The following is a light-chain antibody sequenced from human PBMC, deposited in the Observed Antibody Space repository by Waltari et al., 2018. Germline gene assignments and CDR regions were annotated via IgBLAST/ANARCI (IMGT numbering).Light chain of an antibody. CDR2: EAT. Sequence: QSALTQPASVSGSPGQSLAVSCTGSSSDVGTSNLVSWYQQHPGTAPKLIIYEATKSPAGVSNRFSGSKSGNMASPTISGLQAEDEAEYYCCSFAGRSTWVFGTGTKVTVL. CDR3: CSFAGRSTWV. J-gene: IGLJ1*01. CDR1: SSDVGTSNL. V-gene: IGLV2-23*01.